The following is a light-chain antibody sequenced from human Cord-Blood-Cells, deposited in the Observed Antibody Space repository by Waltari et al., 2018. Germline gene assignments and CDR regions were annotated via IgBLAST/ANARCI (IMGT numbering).Light chain of an antibody. CDR2: AVS. J-gene: IGLJ3*02. CDR3: SSYAGSNNLV. CDR1: SSDVGGYNY. V-gene: IGLV2-8*01. Sequence: QSALTQPPSASGSPGQSVTISCTGTSSDVGGYNYVSWYQQHPGKAPKLMIYAVSKRPSGVPDRFAGSKCGNTASLTASGLQAEDEADYYCSSYAGSNNLVFGGGTKLTVL.